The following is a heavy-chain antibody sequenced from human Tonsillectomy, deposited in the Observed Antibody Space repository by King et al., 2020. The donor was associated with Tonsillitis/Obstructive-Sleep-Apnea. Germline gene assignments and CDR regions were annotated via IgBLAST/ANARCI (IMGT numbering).Heavy chain of an antibody. CDR1: GFTFSSYG. CDR2: ISYDGSNK. Sequence: VQLVESGGGVVQPGRSLRLSCVVSGFTFSSYGMHWVRQAPGKGLEWVAVISYDGSNKYYADSVKGRFTISRDNSKNTRYLQMNSLRAEDTAVYYCAKGKVYEEGYFFDYWGQGTLVSVSS. CDR3: AKGKVYEEGYFFDY. J-gene: IGHJ4*02. V-gene: IGHV3-30*18. D-gene: IGHD2-8*01.